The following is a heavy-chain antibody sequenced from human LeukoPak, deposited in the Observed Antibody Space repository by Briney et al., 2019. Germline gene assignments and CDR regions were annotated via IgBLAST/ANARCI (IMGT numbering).Heavy chain of an antibody. Sequence: SETLPLTCTVSGASISSYYWSWIRQPPGKELEWIGYIYYSGSTNYNPSLKSRVTISVDTPKNQFSLKLSSVTAADTAVYYCARDTGDFSFDYWGQGILVTVSS. CDR3: ARDTGDFSFDY. J-gene: IGHJ4*02. CDR2: IYYSGST. D-gene: IGHD3-16*01. V-gene: IGHV4-59*01. CDR1: GASISSYY.